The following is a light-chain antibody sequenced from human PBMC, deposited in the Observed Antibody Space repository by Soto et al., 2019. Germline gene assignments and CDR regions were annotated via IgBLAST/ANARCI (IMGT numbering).Light chain of an antibody. CDR3: CSFTSSGTWV. CDR1: SRDIGSYNY. Sequence: QSALTQPASVSGSPGQSIAISCTGTSRDIGSYNYVSWYRHHPGKAPQSIIYEVNKRPSGVSDRLSGSKSGNTASLTISGLQAEDEADHYCCSFTSSGTWVFGGGTKVTVL. V-gene: IGLV2-14*01. CDR2: EVN. J-gene: IGLJ3*02.